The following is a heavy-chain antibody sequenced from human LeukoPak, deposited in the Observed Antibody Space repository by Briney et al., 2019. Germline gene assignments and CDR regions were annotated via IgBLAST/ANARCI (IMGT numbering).Heavy chain of an antibody. CDR1: GGSISSGGYS. D-gene: IGHD6-19*01. CDR3: ARIRRVAGTRYFQH. V-gene: IGHV4-30-2*01. Sequence: SETLSLTCAVSGGSISSGGYSWSWLRQPPGRGLEWIVYIYHSGSTYYNPSLKSRITISVYTSKNQFSLKLSSVTAADQAVYYCARIRRVAGTRYFQHWGQGTLVTVSS. CDR2: IYHSGST. J-gene: IGHJ1*01.